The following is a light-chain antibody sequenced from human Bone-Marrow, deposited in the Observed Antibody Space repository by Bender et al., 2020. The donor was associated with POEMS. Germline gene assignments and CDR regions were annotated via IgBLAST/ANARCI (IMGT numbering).Light chain of an antibody. CDR1: NVGSRS. CDR2: DDS. V-gene: IGLV3-21*02. J-gene: IGLJ3*02. CDR3: KVGKSSSDQNGV. Sequence: SFVLTQPPSVSVAPGQTARLSCGGNNVGSRSVHWYQQKPGQAPVLVVYDDSDRPSGIPERISGSKSGNTATLTISRVEAGEEAEYYCKVGKSSSDQNGVFGGGTKLTVL.